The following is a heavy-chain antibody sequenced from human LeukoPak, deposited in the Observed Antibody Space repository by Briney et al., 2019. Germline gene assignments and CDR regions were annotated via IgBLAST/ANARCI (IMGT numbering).Heavy chain of an antibody. V-gene: IGHV1-2*02. CDR3: SRGHLAVTTLGY. CDR2: NNPKSSGT. D-gene: IGHD4-17*01. Sequence: AASLKVPCKASGNTFTGYYKHWGRQGPGQGLERGGWNNPKSSGTNYSKQFQGRVTMIRETSISNAYTELRRPRSHDTAVFYCSRGHLAVTTLGYWGKGTMVTASS. J-gene: IGHJ4*02. CDR1: GNTFTGYY.